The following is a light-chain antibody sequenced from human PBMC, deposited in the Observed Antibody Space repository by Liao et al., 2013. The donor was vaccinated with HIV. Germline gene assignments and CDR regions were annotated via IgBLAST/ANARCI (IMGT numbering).Light chain of an antibody. CDR1: NIGSES. Sequence: SYELTQPPSVSVAPGKTARITCGGNNIGSESVHWYQQKPGQAPVLVIYQDSKRPSGIPERFSGSNSGNTATLTISGTQAMDEADYYCQAWDSSTAYVFGTGTKVTVL. V-gene: IGLV3-21*01. CDR3: QAWDSSTAYV. CDR2: QDS. J-gene: IGLJ1*01.